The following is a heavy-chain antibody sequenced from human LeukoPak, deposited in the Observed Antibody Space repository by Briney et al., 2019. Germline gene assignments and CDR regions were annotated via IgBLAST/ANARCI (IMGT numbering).Heavy chain of an antibody. CDR1: GFIFSSYA. Sequence: SGGSLRLSCAASGFIFSSYAMSWVRQAPGKGLEWVSSVSGGGGSTYYADSVKGRFTISRDNSKNTLYLQMNSLRAEDTAVYYCARDSHGYYDFWGQGTLVTVSS. J-gene: IGHJ4*02. D-gene: IGHD3-3*01. CDR3: ARDSHGYYDF. CDR2: VSGGGGST. V-gene: IGHV3-23*01.